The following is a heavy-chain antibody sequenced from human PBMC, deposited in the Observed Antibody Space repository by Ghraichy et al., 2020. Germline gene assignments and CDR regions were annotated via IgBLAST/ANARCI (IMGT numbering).Heavy chain of an antibody. J-gene: IGHJ3*02. Sequence: GGSLRLSCAASGFTFSSYWMSWVRQAPGKGLEWVANIKQDGSEKYYVDSVKGRFTISRDNAKNSLYLQMNSLRAEDTAVYYCASVPTVAMVRGVIIDAFDIWGQGTMVTVSS. CDR2: IKQDGSEK. CDR3: ASVPTVAMVRGVIIDAFDI. D-gene: IGHD3-10*01. V-gene: IGHV3-7*03. CDR1: GFTFSSYW.